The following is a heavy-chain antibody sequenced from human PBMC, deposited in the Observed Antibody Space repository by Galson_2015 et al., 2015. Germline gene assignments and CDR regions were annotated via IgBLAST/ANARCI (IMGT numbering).Heavy chain of an antibody. D-gene: IGHD3-10*01. CDR2: ISAYNGNT. CDR1: GYTFTSYG. V-gene: IGHV1-18*01. J-gene: IGHJ4*02. Sequence: QSGAEVKKPGASVKVSCKASGYTFTSYGISWVRQAPGQGLEWMGWISAYNGNTNYAQRLQGRVTMTTDTSTSTAYMELRSLRSDDTAVYYCARDYYDSGSYYKGYFDYWGQGTLVTVSS. CDR3: ARDYYDSGSYYKGYFDY.